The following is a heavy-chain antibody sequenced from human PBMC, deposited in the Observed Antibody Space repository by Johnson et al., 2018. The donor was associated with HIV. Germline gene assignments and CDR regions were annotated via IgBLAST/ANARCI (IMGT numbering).Heavy chain of an antibody. CDR3: AKERTAMVTPFDA. CDR2: ISYSGSDT. CDR1: GFSFSTYN. Sequence: QVLLVESGGGVVQPGRSLRLSCAASGFSFSTYNMHWVRHAPGWGLEWVAFISYSGSDTYYVDSVKGRFTVSRDNSENTLFLQMTSPRDEDTAVYYCAKERTAMVTPFDAWGQGTRVTVSS. V-gene: IGHV3-30*18. J-gene: IGHJ3*01. D-gene: IGHD5-18*01.